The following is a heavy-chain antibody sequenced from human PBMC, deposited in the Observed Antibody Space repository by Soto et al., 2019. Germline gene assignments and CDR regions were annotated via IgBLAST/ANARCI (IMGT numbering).Heavy chain of an antibody. CDR3: ARASRTELAFS. D-gene: IGHD3-10*01. CDR1: GFTFSGFW. J-gene: IGHJ5*02. Sequence: GGSLRLSCAASGFTFSGFWMSWVRQAPGRGLDWVASINQDGSEKGYVDSVKGRFTISRDNAKNSLDLQMNSLRGEDTALYYCARASRTELAFSWGQGALVTVSS. V-gene: IGHV3-7*01. CDR2: INQDGSEK.